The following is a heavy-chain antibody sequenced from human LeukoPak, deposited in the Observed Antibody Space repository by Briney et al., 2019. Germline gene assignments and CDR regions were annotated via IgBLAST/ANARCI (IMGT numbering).Heavy chain of an antibody. D-gene: IGHD3-3*01. CDR1: GGTFSSYA. Sequence: ASVKVSCKASGGTFSSYAISWVRQAPGQGLEWMGGIISIFGTANYALKFQGRVTITTDESTSTAYMELSSLRSEDTAVYYCARDGGGRFLEWLPFDYWGQGTLVTVSS. CDR3: ARDGGGRFLEWLPFDY. V-gene: IGHV1-69*05. CDR2: IISIFGTA. J-gene: IGHJ4*02.